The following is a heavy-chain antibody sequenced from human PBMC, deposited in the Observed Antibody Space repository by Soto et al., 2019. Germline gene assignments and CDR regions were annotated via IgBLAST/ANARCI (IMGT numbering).Heavy chain of an antibody. CDR3: ARGEVVALGY. D-gene: IGHD2-15*01. V-gene: IGHV4-30-2*01. J-gene: IGHJ4*02. Sequence: QLQLQEYGSGLLKPSQTLSLTCAVSGGSISSGGYSWSWIRQPPGKGLEWIGYIYHSGSTYYNPSLKSRVTILVDRSKNQFSLKLSSVTAADTAVYYCARGEVVALGYWGQGTLVTVSS. CDR1: GGSISSGGYS. CDR2: IYHSGST.